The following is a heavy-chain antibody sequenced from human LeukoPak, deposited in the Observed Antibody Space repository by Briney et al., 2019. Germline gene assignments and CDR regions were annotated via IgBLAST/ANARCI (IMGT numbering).Heavy chain of an antibody. CDR2: ISSSSSTI. J-gene: IGHJ4*02. D-gene: IGHD3-10*01. V-gene: IGHV3-48*04. Sequence: GGSLRLSCAASGFTFSSYSMNWVRQAPGKGLEWVSYISSSSSTIYYADSVKGRFTISRDNAKNSLYLQMNSLRAEDTAVYYCALKHAPGSYYNVGYWGQGTLVTVSS. CDR3: ALKHAPGSYYNVGY. CDR1: GFTFSSYS.